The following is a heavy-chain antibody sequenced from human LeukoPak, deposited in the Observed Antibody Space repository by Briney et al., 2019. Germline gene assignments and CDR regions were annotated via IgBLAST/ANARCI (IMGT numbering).Heavy chain of an antibody. CDR2: ITRKSDGRTT. J-gene: IGHJ4*02. CDR1: GFTFSNAW. D-gene: IGHD1-26*01. Sequence: GSLTRSCAASGFTFSNAWMSWVPPAPGHGRKWCGRITRKSDGRTTEYAARVKGRFTISRDDSQNTLYLQMNTLKTEDTGVYYCTSDAHTGTNTDYCGQGTLVTASA. V-gene: IGHV3-15*01. CDR3: TSDAHTGTNTDY.